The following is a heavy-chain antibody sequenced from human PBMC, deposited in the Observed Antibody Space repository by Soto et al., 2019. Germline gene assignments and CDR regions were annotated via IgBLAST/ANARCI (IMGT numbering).Heavy chain of an antibody. V-gene: IGHV4-31*03. CDR1: GVSISHGAYY. D-gene: IGHD6-13*01. J-gene: IGHJ4*02. Sequence: QVQLQESGPGLVKPSQTLSLTCTVSGVSISHGAYYWSWIRQLPGKGLEWIGYIYYSGDTQYNPSLKSRITVSIDTSKNQFSLKMNSVTAADTAMYFCARVDSASWLDYWAQGTLVTVSS. CDR3: ARVDSASWLDY. CDR2: IYYSGDT.